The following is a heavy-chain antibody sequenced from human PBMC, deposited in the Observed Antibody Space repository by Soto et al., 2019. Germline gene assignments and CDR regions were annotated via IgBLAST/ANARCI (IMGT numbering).Heavy chain of an antibody. V-gene: IGHV1-18*01. D-gene: IGHD3-22*01. CDR2: ISAYNGNT. J-gene: IGHJ4*02. CDR1: GYTFTSYG. CDR3: ARGVPYYYDSSGYYYAYFDY. Sequence: ASVKVSCKASGYTFTSYGISWVRQAPGHGLEWMGWISAYNGNTNYAQKLQGRVTMTTDTSTSTAYMELRSLRSDDTAVYYCARGVPYYYDSSGYYYAYFDYWGQGTLVTVSS.